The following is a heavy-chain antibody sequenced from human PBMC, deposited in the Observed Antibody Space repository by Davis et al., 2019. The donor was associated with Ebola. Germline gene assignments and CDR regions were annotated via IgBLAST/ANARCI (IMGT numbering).Heavy chain of an antibody. CDR1: GGSLRGNYW. V-gene: IGHV2-5*01. Sequence: TLSLTCAVYGGSLRGNYWSWIRQPPGKALEWLSPIYWNVDKRYSPSLRSRLTISKDTSKNQVVLTMTNMDPIDTATYYCAHKAYGSLSNWFGPWGQGTLVTVSS. CDR2: IYWNVDK. D-gene: IGHD4-17*01. J-gene: IGHJ5*02. CDR3: AHKAYGSLSNWFGP.